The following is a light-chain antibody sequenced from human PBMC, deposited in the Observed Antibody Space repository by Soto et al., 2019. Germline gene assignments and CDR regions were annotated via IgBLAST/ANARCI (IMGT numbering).Light chain of an antibody. Sequence: DIVMTQSPDSLAVSLGERATINCKSSQSVLYSSNNKNYLAWYQQKPGQPPKLLIYWASTRESGVPDRFSGSGSGTDFTLTISSLQAEDVAVYYCQQYSSTPLGTFGPGTKVDIK. CDR2: WAS. V-gene: IGKV4-1*01. CDR3: QQYSSTPLGT. CDR1: QSVLYSSNNKNY. J-gene: IGKJ3*01.